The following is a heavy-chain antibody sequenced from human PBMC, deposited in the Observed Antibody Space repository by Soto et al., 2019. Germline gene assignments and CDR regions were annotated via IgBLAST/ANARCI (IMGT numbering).Heavy chain of an antibody. Sequence: PGGSLRLSCAASGFTFSSFGMHWVRQAPGKGLEWAAVISYDGSNKYYADSVKGRFTISRDNSKNTLYLQMNSLRAEDTAVYYCAKDGFDFWSGYFNGYHYYGMDVWGQGTTVTVSS. J-gene: IGHJ6*02. V-gene: IGHV3-30*18. D-gene: IGHD3-3*01. CDR2: ISYDGSNK. CDR3: AKDGFDFWSGYFNGYHYYGMDV. CDR1: GFTFSSFG.